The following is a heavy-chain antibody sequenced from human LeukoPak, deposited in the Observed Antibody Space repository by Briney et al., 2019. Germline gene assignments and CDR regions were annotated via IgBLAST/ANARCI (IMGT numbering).Heavy chain of an antibody. CDR2: ISSSSSYM. V-gene: IGHV3-21*01. J-gene: IGHJ4*02. D-gene: IGHD5-24*01. Sequence: GGSLRLSCAASGFTFSSYSMNWVRQAPGKGLEWVSSISSSSSYMYYADSVKGRFTISRDNAKNSLYLQMNSLRAEDTAVYYCARDGDGYKYFDYWGQGTLVTVSS. CDR3: ARDGDGYKYFDY. CDR1: GFTFSSYS.